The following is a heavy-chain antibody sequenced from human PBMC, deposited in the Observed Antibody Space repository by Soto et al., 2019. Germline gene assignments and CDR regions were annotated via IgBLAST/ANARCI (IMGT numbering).Heavy chain of an antibody. V-gene: IGHV3-30*18. D-gene: IGHD6-13*01. CDR1: GFTFSSYG. CDR2: ISYDGSNK. Sequence: GGSLRLSCAASGFTFSSYGMHWVRQAPGKGLEWVAVISYDGSNKYYADSVKGRFTIPRDNSKNTLYLQMNSLRAEDTAVYYCAKDGEPSSWFPNPYYYYYYGMDVWGQGTTVTVSS. J-gene: IGHJ6*02. CDR3: AKDGEPSSWFPNPYYYYYYGMDV.